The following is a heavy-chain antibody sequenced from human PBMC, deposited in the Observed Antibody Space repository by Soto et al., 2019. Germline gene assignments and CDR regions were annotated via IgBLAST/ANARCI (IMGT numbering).Heavy chain of an antibody. V-gene: IGHV3-23*01. CDR3: AKRVWEPYDVFDY. Sequence: GTLLLPCSASGFTFSNYALSWVSQAPGKGLECVSAISGSGGSTYYADSVKGRFTISRDNSKSTLYLQMNSLRAEDKAVYYCAKRVWEPYDVFDYWGQGTLVTVYS. CDR2: ISGSGGST. J-gene: IGHJ4*02. CDR1: GFTFSNYA. D-gene: IGHD1-26*01.